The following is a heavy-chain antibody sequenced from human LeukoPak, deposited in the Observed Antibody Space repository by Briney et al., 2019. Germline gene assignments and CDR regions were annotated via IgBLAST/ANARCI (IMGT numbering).Heavy chain of an antibody. D-gene: IGHD1-26*01. V-gene: IGHV4-34*01. CDR3: ARITGGSYSSRWFDAFDI. Sequence: PSETLSLTCAVYGGSFSGYYWSWIRQPPGKGLEWIGEINHSGSTNYNPSLKSRVTISVDTSKNQFSLKLSSVTAADAAVYYCARITGGSYSSRWFDAFDIWGQGTMVTVSS. CDR1: GGSFSGYY. CDR2: INHSGST. J-gene: IGHJ3*02.